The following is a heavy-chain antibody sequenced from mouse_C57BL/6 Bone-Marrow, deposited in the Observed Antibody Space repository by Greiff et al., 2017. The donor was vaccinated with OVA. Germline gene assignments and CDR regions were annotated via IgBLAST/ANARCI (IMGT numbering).Heavy chain of an antibody. J-gene: IGHJ2*01. Sequence: VQLQQSGAELVKPGASVKLSCTASGFNIKDYYMHWVKQRTEQGLEWIGRIDPEDGETKYAQKFQGKATITADTASNTAYLQLSGLTSEDTAVYYCARGGLRHYGGQGTTLTVSS. V-gene: IGHV14-2*01. CDR3: ARGGLRHY. CDR2: IDPEDGET. CDR1: GFNIKDYY. D-gene: IGHD2-2*01.